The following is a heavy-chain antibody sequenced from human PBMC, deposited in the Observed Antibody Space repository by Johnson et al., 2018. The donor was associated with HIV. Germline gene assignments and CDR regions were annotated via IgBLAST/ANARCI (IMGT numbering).Heavy chain of an antibody. CDR3: ARAQGVLVWFRELLFDAFDI. D-gene: IGHD3-10*01. CDR2: ISWDSGTR. V-gene: IGHV3-9*01. Sequence: VQLVESGGGLVQPGRSLTLSCAASGFTFDDYAMHWVRQAPGKGLEWVAGISWDSGTRGYGDSVQGRFAISRDNAKKSLYLRMNRLRVEDTALYYCARAQGVLVWFRELLFDAFDIWGQGTMVTVSS. J-gene: IGHJ3*02. CDR1: GFTFDDYA.